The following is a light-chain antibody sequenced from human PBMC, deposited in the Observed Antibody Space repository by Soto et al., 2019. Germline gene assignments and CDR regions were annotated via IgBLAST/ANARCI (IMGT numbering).Light chain of an antibody. Sequence: EVVLTQSPGTLSLSPGERATLSCRASQSVRSSYLAWYQQKPGQSPRLLIYGASRRATGIPDRFSGSASGTDFSLTFSRLEPEDFAVYYCHQYGTPPNTFGQGTKLEI. V-gene: IGKV3-20*01. CDR2: GAS. J-gene: IGKJ2*01. CDR1: QSVRSSY. CDR3: HQYGTPPNT.